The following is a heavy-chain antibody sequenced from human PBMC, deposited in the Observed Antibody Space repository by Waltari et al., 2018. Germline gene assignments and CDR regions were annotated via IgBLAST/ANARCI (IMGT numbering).Heavy chain of an antibody. Sequence: QVQLLESGPGLLKPSQTLSLTCSVSGDSITSGSFNWGWIRPPPGKGLEWIGHIFTSGTTNYNSSLKSRVTISLDPSKNHFSLNLTSVTAADTAVYYCAREGFGSSWYYWGQGTPVTVSS. CDR2: IFTSGTT. J-gene: IGHJ4*02. V-gene: IGHV4-61*09. CDR1: GDSITSGSFN. D-gene: IGHD6-13*01. CDR3: AREGFGSSWYY.